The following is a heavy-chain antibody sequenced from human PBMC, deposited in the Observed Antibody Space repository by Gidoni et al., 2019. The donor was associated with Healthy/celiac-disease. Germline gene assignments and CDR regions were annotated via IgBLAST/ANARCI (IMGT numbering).Heavy chain of an antibody. CDR1: GFTFSSYG. Sequence: QVQLVESGGGVVEPGRSLRLSCAASGFTFSSYGMHWVRQAPGKGLEWVAVRSYEGSNKYYADSVKGRFTISRDNSKNTLYLQMNSLIAEDTAGYYCAKDQSVSFDYWGQGTLVTVSS. J-gene: IGHJ4*02. CDR3: AKDQSVSFDY. CDR2: RSYEGSNK. V-gene: IGHV3-30*18.